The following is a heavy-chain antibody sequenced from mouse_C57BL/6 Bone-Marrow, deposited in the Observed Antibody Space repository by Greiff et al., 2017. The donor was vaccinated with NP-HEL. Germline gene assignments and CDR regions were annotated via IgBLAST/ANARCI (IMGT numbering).Heavy chain of an antibody. J-gene: IGHJ1*03. CDR3: VRQGEDGYYDWYFDV. CDR1: GFSFNTYA. Sequence: EVQLVESGGGLVQPKGSLKLSCAASGFSFNTYAMNWVRQAPGKGLEWVARIRSKSNNYATYYADSVKDRFTISRDDSESMLYLQMNNLKTEDTAMYYCVRQGEDGYYDWYFDVWGTGTTVTVSS. D-gene: IGHD2-3*01. CDR2: IRSKSNNYAT. V-gene: IGHV10-1*01.